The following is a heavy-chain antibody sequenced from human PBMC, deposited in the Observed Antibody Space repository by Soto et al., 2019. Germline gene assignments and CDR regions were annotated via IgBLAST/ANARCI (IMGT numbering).Heavy chain of an antibody. D-gene: IGHD1-26*01. CDR3: AREFGGSRVFDH. J-gene: IGHJ4*02. Sequence: GASVKVSCKTSGYSFTDYFIHWVRQAPGQGLEWMGIINPNADTTNYAQKFQGRVTVTRDTSTSTVYMEFRGLRSEDTAVYFCAREFGGSRVFDHWGQGTLVTVSS. CDR1: GYSFTDYF. CDR2: INPNADTT. V-gene: IGHV1-46*01.